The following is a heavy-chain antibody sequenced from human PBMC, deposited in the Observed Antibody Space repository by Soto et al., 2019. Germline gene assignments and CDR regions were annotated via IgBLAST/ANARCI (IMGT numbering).Heavy chain of an antibody. Sequence: QVHLIQSGAEVKKPGSSVKVSCKAAGGTFNTYTLFWVRQAPGHGLEWMGRIIPMLPVTNSAQKFQGSLTLTAHQSTGTAFMELTSLTSDDTAVYYCSMGSWSAETFDVWGQGTMVTVSS. CDR2: IIPMLPVT. CDR1: GGTFNTYT. V-gene: IGHV1-69*02. D-gene: IGHD2-2*01. J-gene: IGHJ3*01. CDR3: SMGSWSAETFDV.